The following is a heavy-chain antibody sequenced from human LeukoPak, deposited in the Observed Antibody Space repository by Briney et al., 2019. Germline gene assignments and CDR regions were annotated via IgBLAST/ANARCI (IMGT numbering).Heavy chain of an antibody. CDR2: ISGSGGST. Sequence: GGSLRLSCAASGFTFSSYAMSWVRQAPGKGLEWVSAISGSGGSTYYADSVKGRFTISRDNSKNTLYLQMNSLRAEDTAVYYCAKELNYDFWSGYYNSAFDIWGQGTMVTVSS. J-gene: IGHJ3*02. D-gene: IGHD3-3*01. CDR1: GFTFSSYA. V-gene: IGHV3-23*01. CDR3: AKELNYDFWSGYYNSAFDI.